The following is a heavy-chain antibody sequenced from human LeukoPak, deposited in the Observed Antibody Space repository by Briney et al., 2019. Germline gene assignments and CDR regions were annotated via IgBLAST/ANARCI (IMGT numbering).Heavy chain of an antibody. V-gene: IGHV1-24*01. CDR2: FDPEDGVT. CDR1: GYTLTELS. D-gene: IGHD6-13*01. Sequence: ASVKVSCKVSGYTLTELSMHWVRQAPGKGLEWMGGFDPEDGVTIYAQKFQGRVTMTEDTSTDTAYMELSSLRSEDTAVYYCATASWREGHGGAFDIWGQGTMVTVSS. J-gene: IGHJ3*02. CDR3: ATASWREGHGGAFDI.